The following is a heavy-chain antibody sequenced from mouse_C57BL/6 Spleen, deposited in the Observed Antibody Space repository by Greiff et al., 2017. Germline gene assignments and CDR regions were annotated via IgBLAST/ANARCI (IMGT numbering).Heavy chain of an antibody. D-gene: IGHD1-1*01. CDR2: IYPGSGST. Sequence: QVQLQQPGAELVKPGASVKMSCKASGYTFTSYWITWVKQRPGQGLEWIGDIYPGSGSTKYNEKFKSKATLTVDTSSSTAYMQLSSLTSEDSAVYYCAREVYYYGSSWYFDVWGTGTTVTVSS. CDR3: AREVYYYGSSWYFDV. V-gene: IGHV1-55*01. CDR1: GYTFTSYW. J-gene: IGHJ1*03.